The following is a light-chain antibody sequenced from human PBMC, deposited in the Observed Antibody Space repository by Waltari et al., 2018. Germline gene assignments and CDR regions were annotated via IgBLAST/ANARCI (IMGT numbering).Light chain of an antibody. V-gene: IGLV1-40*01. J-gene: IGLJ1*01. CDR3: QSYDSSLSDSYV. Sequence: QSVLTQPLSVSGAPGQRVTISCTGSSSNTGADYAVPWYQQLPGSAPKRLIYGNNNRPSGVPDRFSGSKSGTSASLAITGLQAEDEADYFCQSYDSSLSDSYVFGTGTKVTVL. CDR1: SSNTGADYA. CDR2: GNN.